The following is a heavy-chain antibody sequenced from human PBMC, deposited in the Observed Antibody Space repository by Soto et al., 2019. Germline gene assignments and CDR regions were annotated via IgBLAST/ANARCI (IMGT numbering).Heavy chain of an antibody. Sequence: SETLSLTCTVSGGSISSYYWSWIRQPPGKGLEWIGYIYYSGSTNYNPSLKSRVTISVDTSKNQFSLKLSSVTAADTAVYYCARVSGHYSGYDNYYYYGMDVWGQGTTVTVSS. CDR3: ARVSGHYSGYDNYYYYGMDV. V-gene: IGHV4-59*01. J-gene: IGHJ6*02. CDR2: IYYSGST. CDR1: GGSISSYY. D-gene: IGHD5-12*01.